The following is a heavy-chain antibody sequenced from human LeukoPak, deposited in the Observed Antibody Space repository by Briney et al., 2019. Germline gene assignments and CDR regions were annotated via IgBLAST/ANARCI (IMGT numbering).Heavy chain of an antibody. CDR3: ARGRRDDFWSEYNWFDP. CDR2: INHSGST. Sequence: SETLSLTCAVYGGSFSGYYWSWIRQPPGKGLEWIGEINHSGSTNYNPSLKSRVTISVDTSKNQFSLKLSSVTAADTAVYYCARGRRDDFWSEYNWFDPWGQGTLVTVSS. J-gene: IGHJ5*02. V-gene: IGHV4-34*01. CDR1: GGSFSGYY. D-gene: IGHD3-3*01.